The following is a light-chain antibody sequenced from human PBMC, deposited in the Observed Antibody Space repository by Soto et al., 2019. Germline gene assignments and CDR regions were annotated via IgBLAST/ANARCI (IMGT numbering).Light chain of an antibody. Sequence: EIVLTQSPGTLSLSPGERATLSCRASQTVTSSYLAWYQQKPGQAPRLLVFGGSSRATGISDRFRGVGSGTSFTLTISRLAPEDSAVYYCQQYGSSPLTFGGGTKVEI. CDR3: QQYGSSPLT. J-gene: IGKJ4*01. CDR1: QTVTSSY. CDR2: GGS. V-gene: IGKV3-20*01.